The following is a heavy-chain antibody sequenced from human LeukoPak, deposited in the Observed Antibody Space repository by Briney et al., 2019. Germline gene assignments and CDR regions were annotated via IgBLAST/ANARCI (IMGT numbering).Heavy chain of an antibody. Sequence: RGSLRLSCTASGFTVSSNYMSWVRQAPGKGLEWVSVIYSGGDTYYADSVKGRFTISRDNSKNTLYLQMKSLRAEDTAMYYCATASHYYDRSGAYDAFDIWGQGTMVTVSS. J-gene: IGHJ3*02. CDR2: IYSGGDT. V-gene: IGHV3-53*01. CDR1: GFTVSSNY. D-gene: IGHD3-22*01. CDR3: ATASHYYDRSGAYDAFDI.